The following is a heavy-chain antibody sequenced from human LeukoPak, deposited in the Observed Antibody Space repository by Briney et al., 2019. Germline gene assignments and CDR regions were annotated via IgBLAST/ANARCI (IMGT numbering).Heavy chain of an antibody. V-gene: IGHV3-74*01. CDR3: ARDRSISAAGDTY. Sequence: PGGSLRLSCAASGFTFSDYWMHWVRQAPGKGLVWVSRVNRDGSSTSYADSVKGRFTISRDNAKNTLSLQMNSLRAGDTAVYYCARDRSISAAGDTYWGQGTLVTVSS. CDR2: VNRDGSST. J-gene: IGHJ4*02. CDR1: GFTFSDYW. D-gene: IGHD6-13*01.